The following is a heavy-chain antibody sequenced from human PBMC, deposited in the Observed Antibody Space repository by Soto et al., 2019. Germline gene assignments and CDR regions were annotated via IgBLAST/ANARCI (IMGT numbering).Heavy chain of an antibody. D-gene: IGHD3-22*01. CDR3: AKPWAHSSDNYNWFDP. V-gene: IGHV3-30*18. J-gene: IGHJ5*02. CDR2: ISYDGSNK. CDR1: GFTFSSYG. Sequence: GGSLRLSCAASGFTFSSYGMHWVRQAPGKGLEWVAVISYDGSNKYYADSVKGRFTISRDNSKNTLYLQMNSLRAEDTAVYYCAKPWAHSSDNYNWFDPWGQGTQVTVSS.